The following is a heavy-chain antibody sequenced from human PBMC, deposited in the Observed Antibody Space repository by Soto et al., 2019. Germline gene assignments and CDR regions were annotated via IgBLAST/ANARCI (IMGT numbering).Heavy chain of an antibody. CDR1: GGSISSYY. CDR2: IYYSGST. D-gene: IGHD1-1*01. V-gene: IGHV4-59*01. J-gene: IGHJ6*02. Sequence: PSETLSLTCTVSGGSISSYYWSWIRQPPGKGLEWIGYIYYSGSTNYNPSLQSRVTISVDTSKNQFSLKLSSVTAADTAVYYCARDRNWKGYYGMDVWGQGTTVTSP. CDR3: ARDRNWKGYYGMDV.